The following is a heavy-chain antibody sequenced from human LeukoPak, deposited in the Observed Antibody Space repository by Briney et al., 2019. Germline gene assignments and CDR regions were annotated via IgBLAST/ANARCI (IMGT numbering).Heavy chain of an antibody. J-gene: IGHJ4*02. D-gene: IGHD3-16*02. V-gene: IGHV1-18*01. CDR1: GYTFTSYG. Sequence: ASVKVSCKASGYTFTSYGISWVRQAPEQGLEWMGWISAYNGNTNYAQKLQGRVTMTTDTSTSTAYMELRSLRSDDTAVYYCARDPFSFRPLDYWGQGTLVTVSS. CDR2: ISAYNGNT. CDR3: ARDPFSFRPLDY.